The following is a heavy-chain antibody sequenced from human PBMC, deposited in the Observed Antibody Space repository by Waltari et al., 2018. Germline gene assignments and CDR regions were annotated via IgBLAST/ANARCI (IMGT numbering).Heavy chain of an antibody. V-gene: IGHV3-30*02. D-gene: IGHD2-15*01. CDR2: IRYDGSNK. CDR3: AKDSGYCSGGSCSYYYYMDV. J-gene: IGHJ6*03. CDR1: GFTFSSYG. Sequence: QVQLVESGGGVVQPGGSLRLSCAASGFTFSSYGMHWVRQAPGKGLEWVAFIRYDGSNKYYADSVKGRFTISRDNSKNTLYLQMNSLRAEDKAVYYCAKDSGYCSGGSCSYYYYMDVWGKGTTVTISS.